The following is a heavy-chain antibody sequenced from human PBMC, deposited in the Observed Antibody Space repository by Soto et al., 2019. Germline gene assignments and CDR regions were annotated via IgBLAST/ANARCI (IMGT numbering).Heavy chain of an antibody. V-gene: IGHV1-69*13. D-gene: IGHD5-18*01. CDR2: IIPIFGTA. J-gene: IGHJ6*02. CDR1: GGTFSTYS. Sequence: SVKVSCKASGGTFSTYSISWVLQAPGQGLEGVGGIIPIFGTANDAQKFQGRVTITADESTSTAYMELSSLRSEDTAVYYCARAAYSYGTAYLSYYYGMDVWGQGTTVTVSS. CDR3: ARAAYSYGTAYLSYYYGMDV.